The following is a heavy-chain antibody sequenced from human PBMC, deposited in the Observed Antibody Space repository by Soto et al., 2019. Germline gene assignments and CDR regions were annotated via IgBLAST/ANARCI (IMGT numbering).Heavy chain of an antibody. CDR1: GFTFSGYW. J-gene: IGHJ4*02. V-gene: IGHV3-74*03. D-gene: IGHD6-19*01. CDR2: IKSDGTMT. Sequence: GGSLRLSCAASGFTFSGYWMHWVRQAPGKGLVWVSRIKSDGTMTMYADSVKGRFTISRDNAKNTLYLQMNSLREESSGYYRTADYWGQGTPVTVSS. CDR3: ADY.